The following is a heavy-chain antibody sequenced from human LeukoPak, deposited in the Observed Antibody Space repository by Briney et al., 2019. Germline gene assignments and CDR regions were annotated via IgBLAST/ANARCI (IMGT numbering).Heavy chain of an antibody. V-gene: IGHV1-46*01. CDR2: INPSGGST. Sequence: ASVKASCKASGYTFTSYYMHWVRRAPGQGLEWMGIINPSGGSTSYAQKFQGRVTMTRDTSTSTVYMELSSLRSEDTAVYYCARVQAAGGAFDIWGQGTMVTVSS. J-gene: IGHJ3*02. CDR3: ARVQAAGGAFDI. D-gene: IGHD6-13*01. CDR1: GYTFTSYY.